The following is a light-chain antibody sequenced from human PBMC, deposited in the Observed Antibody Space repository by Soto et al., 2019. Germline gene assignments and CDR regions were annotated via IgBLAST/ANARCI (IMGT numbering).Light chain of an antibody. CDR1: SSDVGGYNH. CDR3: SSYTSDTTYV. V-gene: IGLV2-14*01. J-gene: IGLJ1*01. Sequence: QSVLTQPASVSESPGQSITISCTGTSSDVGGYNHVSWYQQHPGKAPKLMIYEVSNRPSGVSDRFSGSKSGNTASLTISGLQAEDEADYYCSSYTSDTTYVFGTGTKLTVL. CDR2: EVS.